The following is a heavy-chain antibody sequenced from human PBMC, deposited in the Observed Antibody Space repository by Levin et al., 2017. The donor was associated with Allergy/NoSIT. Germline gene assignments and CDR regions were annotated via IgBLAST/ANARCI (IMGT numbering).Heavy chain of an antibody. J-gene: IGHJ4*02. Sequence: GESLKISCAASGFTVSSRYMSWVRQAPGKGLEWVSVFYSGGTTYYADSVKGRFTISRDNSKNTLYLQMNSLIAEDTAVYYCARSQPYSNSWYGYYFDSWGQGTLVTVSS. CDR2: FYSGGTT. CDR3: ARSQPYSNSWYGYYFDS. D-gene: IGHD6-13*01. V-gene: IGHV3-53*01. CDR1: GFTVSSRY.